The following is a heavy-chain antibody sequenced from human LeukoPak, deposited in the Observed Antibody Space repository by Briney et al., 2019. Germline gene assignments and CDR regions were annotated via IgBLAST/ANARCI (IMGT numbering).Heavy chain of an antibody. V-gene: IGHV3-48*03. CDR3: ARDMGDGFDY. J-gene: IGHJ4*02. CDR2: ISSSGSTM. Sequence: GGSLRLSCAASGFTFSSYEMNWVRQAPGKGLEWVSYISSSGSTMYYADSVKGRFTISRDNAKNSLCLQMNSLRAEDTAVYYCARDMGDGFDYWGQGTLVTVSS. CDR1: GFTFSSYE. D-gene: IGHD5-24*01.